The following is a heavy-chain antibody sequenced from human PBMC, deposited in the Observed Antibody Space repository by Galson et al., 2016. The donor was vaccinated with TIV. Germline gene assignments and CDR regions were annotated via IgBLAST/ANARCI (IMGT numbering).Heavy chain of an antibody. V-gene: IGHV5-51*03. CDR2: IYPDDSDV. CDR3: ARLVNTGYHFHFMDV. CDR1: GYTFSTYW. Sequence: QSGAEVKKPGESLKISCQASGYTFSTYWIGWVRQMPGKGLEWMGIIYPDDSDVRYSPSFRGQVIISADKSISTAYLQWRRLKASDTAMFYCARLVNTGYHFHFMDVWSQGTTVTVSS. D-gene: IGHD3-22*01. J-gene: IGHJ6*02.